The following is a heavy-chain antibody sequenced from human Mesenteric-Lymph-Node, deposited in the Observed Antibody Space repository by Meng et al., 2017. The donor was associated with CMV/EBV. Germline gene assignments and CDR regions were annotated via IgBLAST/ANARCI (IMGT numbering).Heavy chain of an antibody. CDR2: ISRTGGTI. D-gene: IGHD3-10*01. Sequence: SCKASGYTFTTFDVHWVRQAPGRGLEWVSVISRTGGTIFYADSLQGRFAISRDNAKNSLYLQMNSLRAEDTAVYYCAREGPGIPDQYLGYWGLGTLVTVSS. CDR1: GYTFTTFD. V-gene: IGHV3-48*03. J-gene: IGHJ4*02. CDR3: AREGPGIPDQYLGY.